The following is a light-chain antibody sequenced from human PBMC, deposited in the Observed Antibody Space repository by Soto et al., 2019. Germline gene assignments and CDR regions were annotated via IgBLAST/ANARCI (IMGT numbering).Light chain of an antibody. CDR3: QQYDNWPSIT. CDR1: QSVSNN. Sequence: ELVMTQSPATLSVSPGERDTLSCRASQSVSNNLAWYQQKPGQAPRLLIYAASTRATGVPVRFSGSGSGTEFTLTISSLQSEDFAIYYCQQYDNWPSITFGQGTRLEIK. V-gene: IGKV3-15*01. CDR2: AAS. J-gene: IGKJ5*01.